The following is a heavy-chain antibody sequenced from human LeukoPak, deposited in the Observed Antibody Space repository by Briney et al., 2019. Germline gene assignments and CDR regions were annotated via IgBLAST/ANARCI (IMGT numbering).Heavy chain of an antibody. J-gene: IGHJ4*02. CDR2: IRSDGSIT. CDR3: ARDGRSGNFDK. Sequence: GGSLRPSSAAFGFTFSGYWLHWVRQAPGKGLAWVSVIRSDGSITTYADSVKGRFTISRDTAKNTLYLQMNSLRAEDTAVYYCARDGRSGNFDKWGQGTLVSVSS. V-gene: IGHV3-74*01. D-gene: IGHD1-26*01. CDR1: GFTFSGYW.